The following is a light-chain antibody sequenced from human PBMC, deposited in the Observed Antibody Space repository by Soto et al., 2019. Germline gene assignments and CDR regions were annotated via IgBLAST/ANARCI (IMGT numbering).Light chain of an antibody. CDR2: WAS. CDR3: QQCYSTPYT. CDR1: QSILHSSNNKNY. V-gene: IGKV4-1*01. Sequence: DIVMTQSPDSLAVSLGERATINCKSSQSILHSSNNKNYLAWYQQKPGQPPKLLIYWASTRESGVPDRFSGSGSGTNFTLTISSLQAEDVAVYYCQQCYSTPYTFDQGTKLEIK. J-gene: IGKJ2*01.